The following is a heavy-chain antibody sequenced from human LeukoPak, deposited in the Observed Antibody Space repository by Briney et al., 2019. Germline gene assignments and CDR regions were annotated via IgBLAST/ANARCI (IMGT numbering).Heavy chain of an antibody. Sequence: GGTLRLSRAASVFTFSIYAKHCARHAPARGREYGSAISSNGGSTYYANSVKGRFTISRDNSKNTLYLQMGSLRAEDMAVYYCASCSGGSCYSFDYWGQGTLVTVSS. D-gene: IGHD2-15*01. CDR2: ISSNGGST. J-gene: IGHJ4*02. CDR1: VFTFSIYA. V-gene: IGHV3-64*01. CDR3: ASCSGGSCYSFDY.